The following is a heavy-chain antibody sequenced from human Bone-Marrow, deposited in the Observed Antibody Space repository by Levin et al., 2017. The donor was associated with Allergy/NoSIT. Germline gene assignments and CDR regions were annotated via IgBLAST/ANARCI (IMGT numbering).Heavy chain of an antibody. CDR1: GFTFSSYA. D-gene: IGHD2-21*01. J-gene: IGHJ4*02. V-gene: IGHV3-23*01. Sequence: GGSLRLSCAASGFTFSSYAMGWVRQAPGKGLEWVSAISGSGGSTYYADSVKGRFTISRDNSKNTLYLQMNSLTAEDTAVYYCAKIGTGGDRFDFWGQGTLVTVSS. CDR2: ISGSGGST. CDR3: AKIGTGGDRFDF.